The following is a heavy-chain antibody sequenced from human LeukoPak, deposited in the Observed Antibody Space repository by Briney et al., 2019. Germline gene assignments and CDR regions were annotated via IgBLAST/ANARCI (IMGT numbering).Heavy chain of an antibody. J-gene: IGHJ4*02. CDR1: GGTFSSYA. CDR2: IIPMFGTA. D-gene: IGHD1-26*01. CDR3: ARVFARGGEISGSYYYY. V-gene: IGHV1-69*05. Sequence: SVKVSCKASGGTFSSYAVSWVRQAPGQGLEWMGGIIPMFGTANYAQKFQGRVTITTEESTSTVYMELSSLGSEDTATYYCARVFARGGEISGSYYYYWGQGTLVTVSS.